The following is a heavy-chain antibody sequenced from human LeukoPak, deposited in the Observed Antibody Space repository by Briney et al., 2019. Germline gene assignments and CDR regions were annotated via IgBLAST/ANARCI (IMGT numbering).Heavy chain of an antibody. CDR1: GGSISSYY. J-gene: IGHJ3*02. CDR2: IYYSGST. CDR3: ARDPNLAVAGIDAFDI. Sequence: SETLSLTCTVSGGSISSYYWSWIRQPPGKGLEWIGYIYYSGSTNYNPSLKSRVTISVDTSKNQFSLKLSSVTAADTAVYYCARDPNLAVAGIDAFDIWGQGTMVTVSS. V-gene: IGHV4-59*12. D-gene: IGHD6-19*01.